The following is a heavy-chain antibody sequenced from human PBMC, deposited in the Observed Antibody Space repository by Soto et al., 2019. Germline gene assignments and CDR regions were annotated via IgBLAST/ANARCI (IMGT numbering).Heavy chain of an antibody. CDR3: ARRPDAFDI. V-gene: IGHV3-23*01. Sequence: GGSLRLSCAGSGSTFTDFTMTWVRQAPGKGLEWVSAISGDGLSTYYAGSVKGRFTISRDNSKTTLYLQMNSLRAEDTAVYYCARRPDAFDIRGRGTRGTVSS. CDR1: GSTFTDFT. J-gene: IGHJ3*02. CDR2: ISGDGLST.